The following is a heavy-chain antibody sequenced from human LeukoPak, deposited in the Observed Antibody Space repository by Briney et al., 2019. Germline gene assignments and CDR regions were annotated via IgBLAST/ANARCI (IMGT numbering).Heavy chain of an antibody. CDR3: AKNLATVTSSGY. CDR2: ISGSGRST. D-gene: IGHD4-11*01. CDR1: GFTFSSYA. V-gene: IGHV3-23*01. Sequence: GGSLRLSCAASGFTFSSYAMTWVRQAPGKGLQWVSAISGSGRSTYYADSVKGRFTISRDTSKNTLYLQMNSLRAEDTAVYYCAKNLATVTSSGYWGQGTLATVSS. J-gene: IGHJ4*02.